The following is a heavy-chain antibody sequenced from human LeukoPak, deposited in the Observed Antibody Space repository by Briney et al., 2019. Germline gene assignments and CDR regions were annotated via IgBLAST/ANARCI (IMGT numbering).Heavy chain of an antibody. CDR3: ARDSVGGTGHDAFDI. V-gene: IGHV4-39*07. Sequence: PSETLSLTCTVSGGSINSANCYWGWIRQPPGKGLEWIGSIYYSGSAYYSSSLKSRVTILVDTSKNQFSLKLSSVTAADTAVYYCARDSVGGTGHDAFDIWGQGTMATVSS. D-gene: IGHD1-26*01. CDR2: IYYSGSA. J-gene: IGHJ3*02. CDR1: GGSINSANCY.